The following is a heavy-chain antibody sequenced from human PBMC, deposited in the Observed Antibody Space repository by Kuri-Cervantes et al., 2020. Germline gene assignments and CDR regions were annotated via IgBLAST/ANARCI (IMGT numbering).Heavy chain of an antibody. Sequence: SQTLSLTCAVYGGSFSGYYWSWIRQPPGKGLEWIGEINHSGSTNYNPSLKRRVTISVDTSKNQFSLKLSSVTAADTAVYYCARRTATWEDFDYWGQGTLVTVSS. CDR1: GGSFSGYY. CDR2: INHSGST. CDR3: ARRTATWEDFDY. V-gene: IGHV4-34*01. D-gene: IGHD1-7*01. J-gene: IGHJ4*02.